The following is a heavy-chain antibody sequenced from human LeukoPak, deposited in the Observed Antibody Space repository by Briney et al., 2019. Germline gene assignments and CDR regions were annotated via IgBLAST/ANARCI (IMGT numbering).Heavy chain of an antibody. CDR3: AKRWLSFSEPHNMDV. Sequence: QPGGSLRLFCAVSGISFSSYAMNWVRQAPGKGLEWISVISRSGGSTYYADSVKGRFTISRDNSKKTLYLQMNNLRAEDTAVYYCAKRWLSFSEPHNMDVWGKGTTVTVSS. J-gene: IGHJ6*03. CDR2: ISRSGGST. D-gene: IGHD3-22*01. V-gene: IGHV3-23*01. CDR1: GISFSSYA.